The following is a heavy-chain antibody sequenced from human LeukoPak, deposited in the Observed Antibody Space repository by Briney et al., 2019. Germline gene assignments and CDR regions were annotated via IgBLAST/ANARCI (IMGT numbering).Heavy chain of an antibody. J-gene: IGHJ4*02. V-gene: IGHV3-48*04. Sequence: GGSLRLSGAASGFTFSSYSMNWVRQAPGKGLEWVSYISSSSSTIYYADSVKGRFTISRDNAKNSLYLQMNSLRAEDTAVYYCARERGYSYGYNFDYWGQGTQVTVSS. CDR1: GFTFSSYS. D-gene: IGHD5-18*01. CDR3: ARERGYSYGYNFDY. CDR2: ISSSSSTI.